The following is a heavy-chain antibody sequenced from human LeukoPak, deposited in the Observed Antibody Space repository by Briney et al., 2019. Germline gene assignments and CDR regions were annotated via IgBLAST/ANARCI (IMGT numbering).Heavy chain of an antibody. CDR3: ARGRSPSGVATSYYMDV. Sequence: GASVKVSCKASGYTFNSYDINWVRQATGPGLEWMGWMNPNSGNTGYPQKFQGRVTITRNTSISTAYMELSSLRSEDTAVYYCARGRSPSGVATSYYMDVWGKGTTVTVSS. CDR1: GYTFNSYD. D-gene: IGHD2-8*01. V-gene: IGHV1-8*03. CDR2: MNPNSGNT. J-gene: IGHJ6*03.